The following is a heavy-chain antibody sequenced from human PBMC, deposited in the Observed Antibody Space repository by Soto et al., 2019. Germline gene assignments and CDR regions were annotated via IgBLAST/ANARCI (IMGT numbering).Heavy chain of an antibody. V-gene: IGHV3-53*01. J-gene: IGHJ4*02. Sequence: GGSLRLSCAASGFTVSSNYMTWVRQAPGKGLEWVSVIYSGGSTYYADSVKGRFTISRDNSKNTLYLQMNSLRAEDTAVYYCARKVDYYGSGHFDYWGQGTLVTVSS. CDR2: IYSGGST. D-gene: IGHD3-10*01. CDR1: GFTVSSNY. CDR3: ARKVDYYGSGHFDY.